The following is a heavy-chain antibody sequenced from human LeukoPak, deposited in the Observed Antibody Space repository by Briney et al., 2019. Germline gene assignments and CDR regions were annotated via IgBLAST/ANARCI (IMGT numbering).Heavy chain of an antibody. Sequence: GGSLRLSCAASGFTFSGYWMHWVRQIPGKGLVWVPRISSDGTDASYADSVEGRFTISRDNAKNTLYLQLNNLGDEDTGVYFCARDPGEDTTFDSWGQGTLVTVSA. J-gene: IGHJ4*02. V-gene: IGHV3-74*01. CDR3: ARDPGEDTTFDS. D-gene: IGHD1-1*01. CDR2: ISSDGTDA. CDR1: GFTFSGYW.